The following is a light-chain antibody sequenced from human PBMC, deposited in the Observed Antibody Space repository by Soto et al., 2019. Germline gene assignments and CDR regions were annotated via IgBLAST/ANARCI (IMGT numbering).Light chain of an antibody. J-gene: IGKJ1*01. Sequence: DIQLTQSPSSVSASVVDRVTITCRASQGISSWLAWYQQKSGKAPQLLIYAASTLQSGVPSRFSGSGSGTDFTLTISSLQPEDFAVYYCQQRSNWPPWTFGQGTKVDIK. V-gene: IGKV1-12*01. CDR3: QQRSNWPPWT. CDR2: AAS. CDR1: QGISSW.